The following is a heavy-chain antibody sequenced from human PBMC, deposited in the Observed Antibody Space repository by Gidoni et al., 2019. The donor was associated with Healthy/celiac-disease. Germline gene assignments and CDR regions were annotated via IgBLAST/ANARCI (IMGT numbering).Heavy chain of an antibody. D-gene: IGHD6-13*01. J-gene: IGHJ4*02. V-gene: IGHV3-66*01. Sequence: EVQLVESGGGLVQPGGSMRLSCAASGFTVSSNYMSWVRQAPGKGLEWVSVIYSGGSTYYADSVKGRFTISRDNSKNTLYLQMNSLRAEDTAVYYCATERQQLTTYFDYWGQGTLVTVSS. CDR3: ATERQQLTTYFDY. CDR2: IYSGGST. CDR1: GFTVSSNY.